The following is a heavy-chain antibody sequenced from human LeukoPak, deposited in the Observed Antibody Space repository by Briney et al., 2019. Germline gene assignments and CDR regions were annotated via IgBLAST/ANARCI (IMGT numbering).Heavy chain of an antibody. CDR2: IYYSGST. V-gene: IGHV4-31*03. J-gene: IGHJ4*02. Sequence: SQTLSLTCSVSGDSISSGGYYWSWIRQHPGKGLEWIGYIYYSGSTYYSPSLRSRVTISVDTSKNQFSLKLSSVTAADTAVYYCVRDRRDDYGDYRGADYWGQGTLVTVSS. CDR1: GDSISSGGYY. D-gene: IGHD4-17*01. CDR3: VRDRRDDYGDYRGADY.